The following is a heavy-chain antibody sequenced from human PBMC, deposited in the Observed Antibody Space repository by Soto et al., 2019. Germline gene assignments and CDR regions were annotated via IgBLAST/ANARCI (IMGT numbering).Heavy chain of an antibody. Sequence: GGSLRLSCAASGFTFSNAWMNWVRQAPGKGLEWVGRIKSKTDGGTTDYAAPVKGRFTISRDDSKNTLYLQMNSLKTEDTAVYYCTTDILYYYDSSGYPGSSDVWGQGTTVTVSS. CDR1: GFTFSNAW. V-gene: IGHV3-15*07. CDR3: TTDILYYYDSSGYPGSSDV. D-gene: IGHD3-22*01. J-gene: IGHJ6*01. CDR2: IKSKTDGGTT.